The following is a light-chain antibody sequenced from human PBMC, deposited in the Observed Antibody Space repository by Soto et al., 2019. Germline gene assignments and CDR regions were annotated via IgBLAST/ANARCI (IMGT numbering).Light chain of an antibody. Sequence: EIVMTHSSATLSVAPVEISTLSCRASQSVSSNLAWYQQKPGQAPRLLIYGASSRATGIPDRFSGSGSGTDFTLTISRLEPEDSAVYYCQQYVTSPEWMFGQGTKVDIK. J-gene: IGKJ1*01. CDR3: QQYVTSPEWM. CDR1: QSVSSN. CDR2: GAS. V-gene: IGKV3-20*01.